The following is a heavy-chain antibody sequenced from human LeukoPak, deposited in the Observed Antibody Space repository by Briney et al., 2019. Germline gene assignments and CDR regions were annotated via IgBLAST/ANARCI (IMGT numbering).Heavy chain of an antibody. D-gene: IGHD4-17*01. CDR1: GGSISSYY. CDR2: INHSGST. V-gene: IGHV4-34*01. CDR3: ARASYGDYELYDY. Sequence: SETLSLTCTVSGGSISSYYWSWIRQPPGKGLEWIGEINHSGSTNYNPSLKSRVTISVDTSKNQFSLKLSSVTAADTAVYYCARASYGDYELYDYWGQGTLVTVSS. J-gene: IGHJ4*02.